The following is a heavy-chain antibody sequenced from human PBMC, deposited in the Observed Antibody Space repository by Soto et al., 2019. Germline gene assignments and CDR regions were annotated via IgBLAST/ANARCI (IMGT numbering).Heavy chain of an antibody. V-gene: IGHV4-61*01. CDR2: IYYSGST. CDR3: AREAPITGTTHY. J-gene: IGHJ4*02. CDR1: GGSVSSGSYY. Sequence: SETLSLTCTVSGGSVSSGSYYWSWIRQPPGKGLEWIGYIYYSGSTNYNPSLKSRVTISVDTSKNQFSLKLSSVTAADTAVYYCAREAPITGTTHYWGQGTLVTVSS. D-gene: IGHD1-7*01.